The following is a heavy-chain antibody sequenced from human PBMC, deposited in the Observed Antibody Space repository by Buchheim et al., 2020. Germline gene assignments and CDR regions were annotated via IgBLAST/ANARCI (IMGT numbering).Heavy chain of an antibody. V-gene: IGHV3-7*01. CDR3: ASWYYR. CDR2: INEDGSGK. J-gene: IGHJ4*02. Sequence: DVQLVESGGGLVQPGGSLRLSCAASGFTFSNSWMSWVRQAPGKGLEWVAEINEDGSGKYYVDSVKGRFAISRDNAKNSLYLQMNSLRAEDTAVYYCASWYYRWGQGTL. D-gene: IGHD3-16*01. CDR1: GFTFSNSW.